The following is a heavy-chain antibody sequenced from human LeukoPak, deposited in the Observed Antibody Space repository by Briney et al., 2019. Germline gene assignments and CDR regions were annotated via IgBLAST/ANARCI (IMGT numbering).Heavy chain of an antibody. D-gene: IGHD3-10*01. CDR1: GGSISSYY. CDR3: ARDPQLWFGNEFDAFDI. CDR2: IYTSGST. V-gene: IGHV4-4*07. Sequence: SETLSLTCTVSGGSISSYYWSWIRQPAGKGLEWIGRIYTSGSTNYNPSLKSRVTMSVDTSKNQFSLKLSSVTAADTAVYYCARDPQLWFGNEFDAFDIWGQGTMVTVSS. J-gene: IGHJ3*02.